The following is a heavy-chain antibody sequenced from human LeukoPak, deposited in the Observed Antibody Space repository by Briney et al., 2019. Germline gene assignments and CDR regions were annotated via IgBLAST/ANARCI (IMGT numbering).Heavy chain of an antibody. D-gene: IGHD1-14*01. CDR2: IYSGGST. CDR3: ARDRAVYRYYYGMDV. J-gene: IGHJ6*02. Sequence: PGRSLRLSCAASEFMFSTYAMHWVRQAPGKGLEWVSVIYSGGSTYYADSVKGRFTISRDNSKNTLYLQMNSLRAEDTAVYYCARDRAVYRYYYGMDVWGQGTTVTVSS. V-gene: IGHV3-66*02. CDR1: EFMFSTYA.